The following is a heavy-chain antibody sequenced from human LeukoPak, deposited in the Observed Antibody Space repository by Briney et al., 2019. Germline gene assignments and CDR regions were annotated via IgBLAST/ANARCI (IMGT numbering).Heavy chain of an antibody. CDR3: TKAPGALSGSYYFSDY. D-gene: IGHD1-26*01. CDR2: INWNGGST. Sequence: PGGSLRLSCAASGFTFDDYGMSWVRQAPGKGLEWVSGINWNGGSTGYADPVKGRFTISRDNAKNSLYLQMKSLTAAETAVNYCTKAPGALSGSYYFSDYWGQGTLVTVSS. V-gene: IGHV3-20*04. J-gene: IGHJ4*02. CDR1: GFTFDDYG.